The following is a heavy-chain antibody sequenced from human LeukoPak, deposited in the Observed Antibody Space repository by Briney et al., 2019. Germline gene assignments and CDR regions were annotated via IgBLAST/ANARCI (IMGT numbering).Heavy chain of an antibody. CDR2: ITPSGSS. J-gene: IGHJ6*03. D-gene: IGHD2-21*02. CDR3: ARSHCGGDCYSSRWQVFYGYYFYYMDV. V-gene: IGHV4-34*01. CDR1: GGSFRGFY. Sequence: SETLSLTCAVSGGSFRGFYWSWIRQSPDKGLEWIGEITPSGSSSYNPSLRSRLTISVDMSKNQFSLKLKSMTAADTAIYYCARSHCGGDCYSSRWQVFYGYYFYYMDVWAKGTTVSVSS.